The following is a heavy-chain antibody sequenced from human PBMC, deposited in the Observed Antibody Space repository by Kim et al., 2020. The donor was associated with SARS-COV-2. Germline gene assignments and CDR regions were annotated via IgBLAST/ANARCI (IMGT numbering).Heavy chain of an antibody. D-gene: IGHD1-1*01. Sequence: GGSLRLSCTASGFTFGDYAMSWFRQAPGKGLEWVGFIRSKAYGGTTEYAASVKGRFTISRDDSKSIAYLQMNSLKTEDTAVYYCTRDRDWNDPTAFDIWGQGTMVTVSS. V-gene: IGHV3-49*03. CDR2: IRSKAYGGTT. CDR3: TRDRDWNDPTAFDI. J-gene: IGHJ3*02. CDR1: GFTFGDYA.